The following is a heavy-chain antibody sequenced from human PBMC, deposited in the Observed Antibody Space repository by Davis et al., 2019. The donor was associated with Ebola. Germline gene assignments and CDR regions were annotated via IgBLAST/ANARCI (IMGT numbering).Heavy chain of an antibody. CDR1: GFTFSSFG. J-gene: IGHJ5*02. V-gene: IGHV3-30*03. D-gene: IGHD1-1*01. Sequence: GESLKISCVASGFTFSSFGMHWVRQPPGKGLEWVARISFDGRSTDYADSVKGRFTMSRDNSKNTLYLQMNSLRPEDTAMYFCASRWDPLGNEGYWFDPWGQGTLVTVSS. CDR2: ISFDGRST. CDR3: ASRWDPLGNEGYWFDP.